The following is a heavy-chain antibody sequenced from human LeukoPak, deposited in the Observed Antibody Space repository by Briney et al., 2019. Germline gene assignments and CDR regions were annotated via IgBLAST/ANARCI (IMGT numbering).Heavy chain of an antibody. CDR1: GGSFSGYY. V-gene: IGHV4-34*01. Sequence: SETLSLTCAVYGGSFSGYYWRWIRQPPGKGLEWIREINHSGSTNYNPSLKSRVTISVDTSKNQFSLELSSVTAADTAVYYCASGVTGTTKLIDYWGQGTLVAVSS. D-gene: IGHD1-7*01. CDR2: INHSGST. CDR3: ASGVTGTTKLIDY. J-gene: IGHJ4*02.